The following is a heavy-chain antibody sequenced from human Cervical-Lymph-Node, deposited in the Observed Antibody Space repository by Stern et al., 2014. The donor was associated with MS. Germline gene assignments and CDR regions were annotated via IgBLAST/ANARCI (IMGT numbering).Heavy chain of an antibody. V-gene: IGHV1-69*01. J-gene: IGHJ6*02. Sequence: QMQLVQSGSEVRKPGSSVKVTCKASGGTFRNFAVNWVRQAPGQGTEWVGGIIPVFGTPAYAQKFQGRVTIISDESTNTVYVELSGLTTDDTATYFCASAHPATRRGYKGMNVWGQGTTIAVSS. CDR2: IIPVFGTP. CDR3: ASAHPATRRGYKGMNV. D-gene: IGHD2-2*01. CDR1: GGTFRNFA.